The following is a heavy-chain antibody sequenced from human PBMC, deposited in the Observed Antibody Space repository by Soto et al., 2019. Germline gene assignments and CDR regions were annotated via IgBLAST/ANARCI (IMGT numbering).Heavy chain of an antibody. Sequence: ASVKVSCKASGYTFTSYYMHWVRQAPGQGLEWMGIINPSGGSTSYAQKFQGRVTMTRDTSTSTVYMELSSLRSEDTAVYYCARDRVYCSSTRCYRRSYYYYYMDVWGKGTTVTVSS. D-gene: IGHD2-2*01. J-gene: IGHJ6*03. CDR2: INPSGGST. CDR1: GYTFTSYY. CDR3: ARDRVYCSSTRCYRRSYYYYYMDV. V-gene: IGHV1-46*03.